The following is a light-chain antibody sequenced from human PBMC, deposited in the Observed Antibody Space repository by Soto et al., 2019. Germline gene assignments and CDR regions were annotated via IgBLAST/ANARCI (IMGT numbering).Light chain of an antibody. CDR2: GAS. J-gene: IGKJ4*01. Sequence: DIVLTQSPGTLSLSPGERATLSCRASQSVNSNYLAWYQQEPGQAARLLIYGASTRASGIPDRFSGSGSGTDFTLTISRLEPEDSAVYYCQPYNNWPLTFGGGTKVDIK. V-gene: IGKV3-20*01. CDR1: QSVNSNY. CDR3: QPYNNWPLT.